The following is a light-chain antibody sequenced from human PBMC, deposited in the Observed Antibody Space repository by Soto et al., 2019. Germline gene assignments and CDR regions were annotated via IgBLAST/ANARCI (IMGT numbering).Light chain of an antibody. Sequence: EIVLTQSPGPLSLSPGERATLSCRASQSVSSTYLAWYQQKPGQAPRLLIYRTSTRATGIPDRFSGSGSGTEFNLTISSLQSEDFGIYYCQQYNNWPRATFGGGTRVEIK. V-gene: IGKV3D-15*01. CDR2: RTS. CDR1: QSVSSTY. CDR3: QQYNNWPRAT. J-gene: IGKJ4*01.